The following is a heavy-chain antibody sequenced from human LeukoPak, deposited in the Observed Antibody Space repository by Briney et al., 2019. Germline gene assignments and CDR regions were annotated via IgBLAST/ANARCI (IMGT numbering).Heavy chain of an antibody. CDR3: ARFGEQGDYYYMDV. CDR1: GGSISSYY. Sequence: PSETLSLTCTVSGGSISSYYWSWIRQPPGKGLEWIGYIYYSGSTNYNPSLKSRVTISVDTTKNQFSLKLSSVAAADTAVYYCARFGEQGDYYYMDVWGKGTTVTVSS. D-gene: IGHD3-10*01. V-gene: IGHV4-59*01. J-gene: IGHJ6*03. CDR2: IYYSGST.